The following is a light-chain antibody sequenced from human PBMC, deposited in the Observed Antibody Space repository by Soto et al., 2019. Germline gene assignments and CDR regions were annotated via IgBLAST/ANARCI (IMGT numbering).Light chain of an antibody. CDR3: QQFNVYPLT. V-gene: IGKV1-9*01. CDR2: AAS. CDR1: QDISGY. Sequence: DIKLTQSPSFLSASVGDRVTITCRASQDISGYLAWYQQKPGKAPKLLSNAASTLQSGVPSRFSGSESGTDFTLTISSLQPEDFATYYCQQFNVYPLTFGGGTRVEIK. J-gene: IGKJ4*01.